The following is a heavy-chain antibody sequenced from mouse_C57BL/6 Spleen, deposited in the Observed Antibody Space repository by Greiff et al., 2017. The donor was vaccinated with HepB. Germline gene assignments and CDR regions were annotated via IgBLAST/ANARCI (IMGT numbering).Heavy chain of an antibody. Sequence: QVTLKVCGPGILQSSQTLSLTCSFSGFSLSTSGMGVSWIRQPSGKGLEWLAHIYWDDDKRYNPSLKSRLTISKDTSRNQVFLKITSVDTADTATYYCARRDNYGKDYAMDYWGQGTSVTVSS. CDR2: IYWDDDK. CDR3: ARRDNYGKDYAMDY. CDR1: GFSLSTSGMG. D-gene: IGHD2-1*01. V-gene: IGHV8-12*01. J-gene: IGHJ4*01.